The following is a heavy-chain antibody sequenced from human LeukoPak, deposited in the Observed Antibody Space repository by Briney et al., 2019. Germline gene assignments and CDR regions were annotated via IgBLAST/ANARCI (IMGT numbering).Heavy chain of an antibody. D-gene: IGHD3-22*01. CDR3: AKSDDSSGYYYGIVY. J-gene: IGHJ4*02. V-gene: IGHV3-23*01. CDR1: RFSFSKYA. CDR2: ISGSGGSA. Sequence: PGGSLRLSCAASRFSFSKYAMSWVRQAPGKGLEWVSGISGSGGSAYYADSVKGRFTISRDNSKNTLYLQMNSLSAEDTAVYYCAKSDDSSGYYYGIVYWGQGTLVTVSS.